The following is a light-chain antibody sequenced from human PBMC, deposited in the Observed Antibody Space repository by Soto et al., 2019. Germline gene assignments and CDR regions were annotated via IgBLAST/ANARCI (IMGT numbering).Light chain of an antibody. CDR3: ATWDDSLRGHV. CDR1: GSNIGSHN. V-gene: IGLV1-47*01. CDR2: KND. J-gene: IGLJ1*01. Sequence: QSVLAQTPSASATPGQRVTISFSGSGSNIGSHNVDWYQHLPGTAPKLLIRKNDQRPSGVPDRFSGSKSGASASLAISGLRSEDEADYYCATWDDSLRGHVFGTGTKLTVL.